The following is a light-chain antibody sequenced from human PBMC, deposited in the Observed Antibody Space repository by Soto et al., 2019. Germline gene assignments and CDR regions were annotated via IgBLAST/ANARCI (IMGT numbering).Light chain of an antibody. V-gene: IGLV1-40*01. CDR3: SSYTSTDTLVV. J-gene: IGLJ1*01. Sequence: QSVLTQPPSVSGALGQRVTISCTGSSSNIGAGYDVHWYQQLPGTAPKLLIYGNSNRPSGVPDRFSGSKSGNTASLTISGLQAEDEADYYCSSYTSTDTLVVFGSGTKVTVL. CDR1: SSNIGAGYD. CDR2: GNS.